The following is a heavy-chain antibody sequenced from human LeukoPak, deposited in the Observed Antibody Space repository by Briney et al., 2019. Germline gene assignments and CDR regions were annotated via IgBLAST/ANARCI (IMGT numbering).Heavy chain of an antibody. CDR2: IRSKANSYAT. D-gene: IGHD3-10*01. V-gene: IGHV3-73*01. J-gene: IGHJ5*02. Sequence: PGGSLRLSCAASGFTFSGSAMHWVRQASGKGLEWVGRIRSKANSYATAYAASVKGRFTISRDDSKNTAYLQMNSLKTEDTAVYYCTRTRETAAQGLVLLWFGELLSFDPWGQGTLVTVSS. CDR1: GFTFSGSA. CDR3: TRTRETAAQGLVLLWFGELLSFDP.